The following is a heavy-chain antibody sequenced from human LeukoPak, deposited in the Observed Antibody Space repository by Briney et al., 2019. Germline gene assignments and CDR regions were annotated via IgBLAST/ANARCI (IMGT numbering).Heavy chain of an antibody. V-gene: IGHV3-15*01. Sequence: GGSLRLSCAASGFTFVNAWMSWVRRAPGKGLEWVGRIKSKSEGGTTDYAAPVKGRFTISRDDSKNTLDHQMNSLKTEDTAVYYCTTNLRMDYYDSGVYWGHGTLVTVSS. D-gene: IGHD3-22*01. J-gene: IGHJ4*01. CDR2: IKSKSEGGTT. CDR3: TTNLRMDYYDSGVY. CDR1: GFTFVNAW.